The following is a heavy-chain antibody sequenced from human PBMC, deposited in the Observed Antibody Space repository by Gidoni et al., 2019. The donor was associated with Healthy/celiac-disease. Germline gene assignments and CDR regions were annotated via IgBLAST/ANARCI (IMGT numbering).Heavy chain of an antibody. CDR2: ISGSGGST. V-gene: IGHV3-23*01. Sequence: EVQLLESGGGLVQPGGSLRLSCAASGFTFSSNDMSWVRQAPGKGLEWVSAISGSGGSTYYADSVKGRFTISRDNSKNTLYLQMNSQRAEDTAVYYCAKRSSYYYDSSGFIDYWGQGTLVTVSS. CDR3: AKRSSYYYDSSGFIDY. D-gene: IGHD3-22*01. CDR1: GFTFSSND. J-gene: IGHJ4*02.